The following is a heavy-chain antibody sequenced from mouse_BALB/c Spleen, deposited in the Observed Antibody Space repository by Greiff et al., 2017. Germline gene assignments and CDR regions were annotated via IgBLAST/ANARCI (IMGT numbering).Heavy chain of an antibody. CDR2: ISDGGSYT. D-gene: IGHD2-3*01. CDR1: GFTFSDYY. CDR3: ARDKGDGYWFAY. Sequence: EVKLMESGGGLVKPGGSLKLSCAASGFTFSDYYMYWVRQTPEKRLEWVATISDGGSYTYYPDSVKGRFTISRDNAKNNLYLQMSSLKSEDTAMYYCARDKGDGYWFAYWGQGTLVTVSA. V-gene: IGHV5-4*02. J-gene: IGHJ3*01.